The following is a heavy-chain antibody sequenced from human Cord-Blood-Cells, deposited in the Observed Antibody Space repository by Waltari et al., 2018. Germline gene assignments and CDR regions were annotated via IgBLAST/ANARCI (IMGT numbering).Heavy chain of an antibody. CDR1: GGSISSYD. CDR2: LYTSGST. V-gene: IGHV4-4*07. CDR3: ARDLGIVVVPAANPNWYFDL. D-gene: IGHD2-2*01. J-gene: IGHJ2*01. Sequence: QVQLQESGPGLVKPSETLSLTCTVSGGSISSYDWSWIRPPAGKGPEWIGRLYTSGSTNYNPSLKSRVTMSVDTSKNQFSLKLSSVTAADTAVYYCARDLGIVVVPAANPNWYFDLWGRGTLVTVSS.